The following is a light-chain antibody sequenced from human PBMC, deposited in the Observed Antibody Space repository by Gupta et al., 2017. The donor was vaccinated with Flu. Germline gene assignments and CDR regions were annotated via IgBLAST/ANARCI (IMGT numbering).Light chain of an antibody. J-gene: IGKJ4*01. CDR2: AAS. CDR1: QGISSY. Sequence: SPSSFSASTGDRVTITCRASQGISSYLAWYQQKPGKAPKLLIYAASTLQSGVPSRFSGSGSGTDFTLTISCLQSEDFATYYCQQYYSYPLTFGGGTKVEIK. CDR3: QQYYSYPLT. V-gene: IGKV1-8*01.